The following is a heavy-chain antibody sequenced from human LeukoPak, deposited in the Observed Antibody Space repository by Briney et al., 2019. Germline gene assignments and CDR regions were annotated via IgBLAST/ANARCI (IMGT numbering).Heavy chain of an antibody. V-gene: IGHV4-39*01. CDR3: ARLLQYSSSSCSFQH. J-gene: IGHJ1*01. Sequence: SETLSLTCTVSGGSISSSSCYCGWIRQPPGKGLEWIGSIYYLGITYYNPSLKSRVSISVDTSKSQFSLRLTSVTAADTAVYYCARLLQYSSSSCSFQHWGLGTLVTVSS. CDR1: GGSISSSSCY. D-gene: IGHD6-6*01. CDR2: IYYLGIT.